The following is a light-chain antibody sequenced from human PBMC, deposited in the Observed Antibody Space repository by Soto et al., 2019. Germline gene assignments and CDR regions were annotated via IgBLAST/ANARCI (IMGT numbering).Light chain of an antibody. CDR1: QGISNY. Sequence: DIQMTQSRASLSASVGDRVSITCRASQGISNYLAWYQQKPGKVPKLLIYAASTLQSGVPSRFSGSGSGTDITLTISSLQPEDVATYYGQKYNSAPWTFGQGTKVEIK. CDR2: AAS. CDR3: QKYNSAPWT. J-gene: IGKJ1*01. V-gene: IGKV1-27*01.